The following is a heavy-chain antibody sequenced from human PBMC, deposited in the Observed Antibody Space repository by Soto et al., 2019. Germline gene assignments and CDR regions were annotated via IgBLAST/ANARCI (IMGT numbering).Heavy chain of an antibody. CDR2: IDWDDDK. V-gene: IGHV2-70*11. CDR3: ARITIRGGALDY. J-gene: IGHJ4*02. CDR1: GFSLSTSGMC. Sequence: ESGPTLVNPTQTLTLTCTFSGFSLSTSGMCVSWIRQPPGKALEWLARIDWDDDKYYSTSLKTRLTISKDTSKNQVVLTMTNMDPVDTATYYCARITIRGGALDYWGQGTLVTVSS. D-gene: IGHD3-16*01.